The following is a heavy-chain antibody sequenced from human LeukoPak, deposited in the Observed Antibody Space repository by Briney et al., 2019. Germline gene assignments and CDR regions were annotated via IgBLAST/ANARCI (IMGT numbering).Heavy chain of an antibody. Sequence: LGGSLRLSCAASGFTFSNYWMTWVRQAPGKGLEWVANINRDGSERYYVDSVKGRFTISRDNSKNTLYLQMNSLRAEDTAVYYCARGTAYYDFWSGYVDYWGQGNLVTVSS. CDR3: ARGTAYYDFWSGYVDY. CDR1: GFTFSNYW. V-gene: IGHV3-7*01. D-gene: IGHD3-3*01. J-gene: IGHJ4*02. CDR2: INRDGSER.